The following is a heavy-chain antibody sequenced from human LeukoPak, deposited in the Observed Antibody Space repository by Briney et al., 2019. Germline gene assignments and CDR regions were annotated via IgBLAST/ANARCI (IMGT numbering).Heavy chain of an antibody. J-gene: IGHJ3*02. CDR1: GFTYSVYW. V-gene: IGHV3-7*01. D-gene: IGHD3-22*01. Sequence: PGGSLRLSRAASGFTYSVYWMGWVRQAPGKGLEWVADIKHDGSETYHVDFVKGRFTISRDNAESSLYLQMNSLRAEDTALYYCVRHYYDSSGWSFDMWGQGTMVTVSP. CDR2: IKHDGSET. CDR3: VRHYYDSSGWSFDM.